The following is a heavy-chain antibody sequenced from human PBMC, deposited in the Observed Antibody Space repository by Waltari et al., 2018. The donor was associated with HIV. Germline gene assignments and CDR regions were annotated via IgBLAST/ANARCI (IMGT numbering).Heavy chain of an antibody. CDR1: GGSISSGSYY. D-gene: IGHD3-22*01. J-gene: IGHJ4*02. V-gene: IGHV4-61*02. CDR2: IYTSGRT. CDR3: ARGTYYYDSSGYYYVDY. Sequence: QVQLQESGPGLVKPSQTLSLTCTVSGGSISSGSYYWSWIRQPAGKGLEWIGRIYTSGRTNYNPSLKSRVTISVDTSKNQFSLKLSSVTAADTAVYYCARGTYYYDSSGYYYVDYWGQGTLVTVSS.